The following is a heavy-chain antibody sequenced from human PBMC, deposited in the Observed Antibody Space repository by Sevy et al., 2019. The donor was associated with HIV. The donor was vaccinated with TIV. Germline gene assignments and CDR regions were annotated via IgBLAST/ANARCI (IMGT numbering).Heavy chain of an antibody. CDR1: GYSFTNYW. J-gene: IGHJ4*02. V-gene: IGHV5-51*01. D-gene: IGHD3-22*01. CDR3: GRFYDSSGHFPSDY. CDR2: IYPGDSET. Sequence: GESLKISCKGSGYSFTNYWIAWVRQMPGKGLEWMGIIYPGDSETRYSPSFQGQVTISADKSISTAYLHWSSLKASDTAMYYCGRFYDSSGHFPSDYWGQGTLVTVSS.